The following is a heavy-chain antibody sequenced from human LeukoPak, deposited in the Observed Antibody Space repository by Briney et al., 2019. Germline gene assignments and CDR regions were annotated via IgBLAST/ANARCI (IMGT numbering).Heavy chain of an antibody. D-gene: IGHD2-15*01. CDR2: MNPNSGNS. CDR1: GYTFSSYD. V-gene: IGHV1-8*01. Sequence: ASVKVSCTASGYTFSSYDINWVRQAAGQGLEWMGWMNPNSGNSDSAQRFQGRVTMTRDTSIGTAYMELSSLRPDDTAVYYCARAGIFCTADSCYSFDFWGQGTLVAVSS. CDR3: ARAGIFCTADSCYSFDF. J-gene: IGHJ4*02.